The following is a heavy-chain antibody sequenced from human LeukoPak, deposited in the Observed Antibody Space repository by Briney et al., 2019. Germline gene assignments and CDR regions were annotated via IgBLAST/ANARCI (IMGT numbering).Heavy chain of an antibody. Sequence: GGSLRLSCVVSGFTFSNAWMSWVRQAPGKGLEGGGRIKSKTDGGTADYAAPVKGRFTISGDESKNTLYLQINSLRTEDTAVYYCTTRTWADGFDIWGQGTMLTVSS. CDR3: TTRTWADGFDI. V-gene: IGHV3-15*01. CDR1: GFTFSNAW. D-gene: IGHD2-2*01. CDR2: IKSKTDGGTA. J-gene: IGHJ3*02.